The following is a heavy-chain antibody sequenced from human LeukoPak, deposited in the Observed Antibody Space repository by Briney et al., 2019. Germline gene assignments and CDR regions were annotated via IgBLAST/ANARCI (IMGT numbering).Heavy chain of an antibody. Sequence: ASVKVSCKASGYTFTSYDINWVRQATGQGLEWMGWMNPNSGNTGYAQKFQGRVTITRNTSISTAYMELSSLRSEDTAVYYCARGRYSYGYGYYYYMDVWGKGTTVTVSS. J-gene: IGHJ6*03. D-gene: IGHD5-18*01. V-gene: IGHV1-8*03. CDR3: ARGRYSYGYGYYYYMDV. CDR2: MNPNSGNT. CDR1: GYTFTSYD.